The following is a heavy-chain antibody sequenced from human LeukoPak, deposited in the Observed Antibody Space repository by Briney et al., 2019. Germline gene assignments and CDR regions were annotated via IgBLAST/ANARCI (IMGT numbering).Heavy chain of an antibody. D-gene: IGHD2-8*01. CDR3: ARALGNGFDH. CDR2: IWYGGSNK. V-gene: IGHV3-33*08. J-gene: IGHJ4*02. CDR1: EFTFSRYA. Sequence: PGGSLRLSCAASEFTFSRYAMHWVRQAPGKGLEWVAVIWYGGSNKYYADSVKGRFTISRDNSKNTLYLQMNSLRAEDTAVYYCARALGNGFDHWGQGTLVTVSS.